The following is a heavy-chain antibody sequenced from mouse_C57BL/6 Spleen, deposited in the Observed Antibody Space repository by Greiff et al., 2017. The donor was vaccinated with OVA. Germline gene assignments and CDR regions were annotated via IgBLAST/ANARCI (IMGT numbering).Heavy chain of an antibody. Sequence: VQLQQSGPELVKPGASVTISCKASGYSFTDYNMNWVKQSTGKSLEWIGVINPNYGTTSYNQKFKGKATLTADQSSSTAYMQLNSLASEDSAVYYCALDSSGHGAMDYWGQGTSVTVSS. V-gene: IGHV1-39*01. CDR1: GYSFTDYN. D-gene: IGHD3-2*02. CDR2: INPNYGTT. J-gene: IGHJ4*01. CDR3: ALDSSGHGAMDY.